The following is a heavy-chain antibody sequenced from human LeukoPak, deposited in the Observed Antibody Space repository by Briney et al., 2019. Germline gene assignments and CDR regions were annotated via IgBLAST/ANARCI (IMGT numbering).Heavy chain of an antibody. J-gene: IGHJ3*02. V-gene: IGHV3-48*01. CDR2: ISSSSTI. CDR1: GFTFSSYS. CDR3: ARALYPASNDAFDI. D-gene: IGHD3-16*01. Sequence: GGSLRLSCAASGFTFSSYSMNWVRQAPRKGPEWVSYISSSSTIYYADSVKGRFTISRDNAKNSLYLQMNSLRAEDTAVYYCARALYPASNDAFDIWGQGTMVTVSS.